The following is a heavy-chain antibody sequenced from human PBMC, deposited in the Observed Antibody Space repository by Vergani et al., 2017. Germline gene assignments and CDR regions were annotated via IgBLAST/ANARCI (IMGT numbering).Heavy chain of an antibody. J-gene: IGHJ5*02. D-gene: IGHD2-15*01. CDR3: ARDPSKYCSGGSCYGQYNWFDP. Sequence: EVQLVESGGCLVKPGGSLRLSCAASGFTFSSYSMNWVRQAPGKGLEWVSSISSSSSYIYYADSVKGRFTISRDNAKNSLYLQMNSLRAEDTAVYYCARDPSKYCSGGSCYGQYNWFDPWGQGTLVTVSS. CDR1: GFTFSSYS. CDR2: ISSSSSYI. V-gene: IGHV3-21*01.